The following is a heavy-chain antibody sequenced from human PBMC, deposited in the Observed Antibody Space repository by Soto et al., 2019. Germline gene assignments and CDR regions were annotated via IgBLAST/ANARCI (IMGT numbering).Heavy chain of an antibody. Sequence: PSETLSLTCTVSGGSISSGGYYWSWIRQHPGKGLEWIGYIYYSGSTYYNPSLKSRVTISVDTSKNQFSLKLSSVTAADTAVYYCARGIGCSSTSCYEGTSYFDYWGQGTLVTVSS. CDR2: IYYSGST. D-gene: IGHD2-2*01. CDR1: GGSISSGGYY. CDR3: ARGIGCSSTSCYEGTSYFDY. J-gene: IGHJ4*02. V-gene: IGHV4-31*03.